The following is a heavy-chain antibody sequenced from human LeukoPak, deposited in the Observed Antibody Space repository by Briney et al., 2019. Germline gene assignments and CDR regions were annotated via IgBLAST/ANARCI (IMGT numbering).Heavy chain of an antibody. J-gene: IGHJ4*02. V-gene: IGHV3-30-3*01. CDR1: RFTFSSYA. Sequence: QPGRSLRLSCAASRFTFSSYAMHWVRQAPGKGLEWVAVISYDGSNKYYADSVKGRFTISRDNSRNTLYLQMNSLRAEDTAVYYCARGSEWELLGGFDYWGQGTLVTVSS. D-gene: IGHD1-26*01. CDR2: ISYDGSNK. CDR3: ARGSEWELLGGFDY.